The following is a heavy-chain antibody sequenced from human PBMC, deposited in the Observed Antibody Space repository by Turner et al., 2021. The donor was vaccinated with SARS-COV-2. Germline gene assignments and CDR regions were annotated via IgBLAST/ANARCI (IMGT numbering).Heavy chain of an antibody. CDR1: GGSISSGSSH. V-gene: IGHV4-39*01. CDR3: ARLVRRAEYYFDY. CDR2: IYYSGST. Sequence: QLQLQESGPGLVKPSETLSLPCTFSGGSISSGSSHWGGCRHPPGKGLEWIGGIYYSGSTYYNPSLKSRVTISVDTSKNQFSLKLSSVTAADTAVYYCARLVRRAEYYFDYWGQGTLVTVSS. D-gene: IGHD3-10*01. J-gene: IGHJ4*02.